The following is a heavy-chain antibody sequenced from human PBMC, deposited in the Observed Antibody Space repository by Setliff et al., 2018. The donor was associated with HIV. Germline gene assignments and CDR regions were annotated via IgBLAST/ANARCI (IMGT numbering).Heavy chain of an antibody. CDR1: GAPISSYY. D-gene: IGHD5-12*01. Sequence: SETLSLTCTVSGAPISSYYWNWIRQPPGKGLEWIGYIYNSGYTNYKPSLKSRVTISLDTSKNQFSLNLRSVTAADTAVYYCARGDGYRGNDAYYDSGMDVWGQGTTVTVSS. CDR2: IYNSGYT. V-gene: IGHV4-59*01. J-gene: IGHJ6*02. CDR3: ARGDGYRGNDAYYDSGMDV.